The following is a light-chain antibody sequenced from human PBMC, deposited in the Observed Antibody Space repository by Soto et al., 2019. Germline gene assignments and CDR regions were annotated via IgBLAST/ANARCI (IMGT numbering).Light chain of an antibody. V-gene: IGKV1-12*01. CDR1: QDIGNR. CDR2: TAS. CDR3: QQADSFSFT. J-gene: IGKJ3*01. Sequence: DIQMTQSPSSVSASVGDRVTITCRASQDIGNRLAWYQQRPGKAPYLLVHTASTLQRGVPSRFSGSGSGTDFTLTITSLQPEDFATYYCQQADSFSFTFGPGTKVDIK.